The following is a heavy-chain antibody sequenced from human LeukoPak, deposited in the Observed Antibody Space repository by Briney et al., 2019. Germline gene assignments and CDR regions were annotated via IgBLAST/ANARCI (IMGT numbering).Heavy chain of an antibody. Sequence: SETLSLTCTVSGGSISSYYWSWIRQPPGKGLEWIGYIYYSGSTNYNPSLKSRVTISVDTSKNQFSLKLSSVTAADTAVYYCARAEPPSLFDYWGQGTLVTVSS. CDR1: GGSISSYY. CDR3: ARAEPPSLFDY. J-gene: IGHJ4*02. D-gene: IGHD1-14*01. CDR2: IYYSGST. V-gene: IGHV4-59*01.